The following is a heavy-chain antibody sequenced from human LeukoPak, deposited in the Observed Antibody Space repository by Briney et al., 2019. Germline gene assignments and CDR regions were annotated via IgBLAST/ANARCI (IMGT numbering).Heavy chain of an antibody. J-gene: IGHJ4*02. CDR1: GFTFSSYS. D-gene: IGHD3-10*01. CDR3: ARDVTMVRGGPAFDY. V-gene: IGHV3-21*01. Sequence: PGGSLRLSCAASGFTFSSYSMNWVRQAPGKGLEWVSSISSSSVYIYYADSVKGRFTISRDNAKNSLYLQMNSLRAEDTAVHYCARDVTMVRGGPAFDYWGQGTLVTVSS. CDR2: ISSSSVYI.